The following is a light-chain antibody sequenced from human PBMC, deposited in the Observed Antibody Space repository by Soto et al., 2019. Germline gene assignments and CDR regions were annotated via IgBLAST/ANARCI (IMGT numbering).Light chain of an antibody. CDR2: LAS. V-gene: IGKV1-5*03. Sequence: DIQLTQFPSTLSASVGDAVSITCRASQSIQPFLAWYQQKQGKAPKLLIYLASRLESGVASRFSGSGSGTEFGTEFTLTITNLQPDDFATYFCKHYNSHSYYTFGQGTKLEVK. CDR1: QSIQPF. J-gene: IGKJ2*01. CDR3: KHYNSHSYYT.